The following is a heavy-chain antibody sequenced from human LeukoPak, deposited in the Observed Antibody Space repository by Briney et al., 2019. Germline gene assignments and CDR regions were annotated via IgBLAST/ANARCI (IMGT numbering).Heavy chain of an antibody. J-gene: IGHJ3*02. CDR2: IYYSGST. CDR3: ARDRGHAFDI. D-gene: IGHD5-12*01. V-gene: IGHV4-59*01. CDR1: GGSISSYY. Sequence: SETLSLTCTVSGGSISSYYWTWIRQPPGKELEWIGYIYYSGSTNYNPSLKSRVTISVDTSKNQFSLKLSSVTAADTAVYYCARDRGHAFDIWGQGTMVTVSS.